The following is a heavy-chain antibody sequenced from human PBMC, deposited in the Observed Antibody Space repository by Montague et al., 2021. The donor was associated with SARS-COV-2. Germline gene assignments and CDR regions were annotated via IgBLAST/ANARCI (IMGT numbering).Heavy chain of an antibody. CDR2: ISTSSLYI. D-gene: IGHD1-26*01. Sequence: SLRLSCAASGFTFNKYSMNWVRQAPGKGLEWVSSISTSSLYIYYTDSVKGRFTVARANAKNSVFLEMNSLRVEDTAVYYCARAHPGSYSAGGDAFDLWGRGTLVTVSS. CDR3: ARAHPGSYSAGGDAFDL. CDR1: GFTFNKYS. V-gene: IGHV3-21*01. J-gene: IGHJ3*01.